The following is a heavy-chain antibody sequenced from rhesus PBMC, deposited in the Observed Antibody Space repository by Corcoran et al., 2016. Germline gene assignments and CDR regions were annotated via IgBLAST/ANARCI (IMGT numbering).Heavy chain of an antibody. V-gene: IGHV4-122*02. J-gene: IGHJ4*01. CDR3: ARDRYCTSTTCYEGGVDY. CDR2: LSYSGST. D-gene: IGHD2-2*01. CDR1: GGSFSISSSY. Sequence: QVQLQESGPVLVKPSETLSLPCAVSGGSFSISSSYLGWIRQAPGKGLWWIGYLSYSGSTSYNPSLKSRFTISRDTSKNKFARKLSSGTAADTAVYYCARDRYCTSTTCYEGGVDYWGQGVLVTVSS.